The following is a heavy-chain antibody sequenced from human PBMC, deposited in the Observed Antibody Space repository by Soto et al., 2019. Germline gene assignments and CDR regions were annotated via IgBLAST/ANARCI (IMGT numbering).Heavy chain of an antibody. CDR1: GGSISSGDYY. J-gene: IGHJ4*02. CDR2: IYYSGST. D-gene: IGHD3-22*01. CDR3: ARASGGGYYPTDY. Sequence: QVQLQESGPGLVKPSQTLSLTCTVSGGSISSGDYYWSWIRQPPGKGLEWIGYIYYSGSTYYKPSLKSRVTISVDTSKNQFSLKLSSVTAADTAVYYCARASGGGYYPTDYWGQGTLVTVSS. V-gene: IGHV4-30-4*01.